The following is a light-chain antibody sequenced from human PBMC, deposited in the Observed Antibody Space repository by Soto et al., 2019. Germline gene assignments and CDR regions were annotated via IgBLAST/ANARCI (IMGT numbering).Light chain of an antibody. J-gene: IGKJ5*01. CDR2: WAS. V-gene: IGKV4-1*01. CDR1: QSVLYSSNNKNY. CDR3: QQYYSTISIT. Sequence: IVMTQSPDSLAVSLGERATINCKSSQSVLYSSNNKNYLAWYQQKPGQPPKLLIYWASTRESGVPDRFSGSGSGTDFTLTISSLQAEDVAVYYCQQYYSTISITFGQGTRLQIK.